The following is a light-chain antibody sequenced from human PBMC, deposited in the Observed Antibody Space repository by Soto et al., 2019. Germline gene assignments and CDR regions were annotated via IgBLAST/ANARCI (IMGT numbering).Light chain of an antibody. Sequence: QSVLTQPASVSGSPGQSITISRTGTGSDIGAYNYVSWYQQHPGKAPKLVIYGVTHRPSGVSTRFSASKSAYTASLTISGLQAEDEADYYCSSFTTSYFYVFGPGTKVTVL. J-gene: IGLJ1*01. CDR3: SSFTTSYFYV. CDR1: GSDIGAYNY. CDR2: GVT. V-gene: IGLV2-14*01.